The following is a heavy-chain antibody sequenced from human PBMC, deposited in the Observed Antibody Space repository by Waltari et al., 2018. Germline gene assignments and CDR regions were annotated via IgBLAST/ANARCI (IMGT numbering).Heavy chain of an antibody. D-gene: IGHD2-15*01. CDR1: GGTFSSYA. CDR3: AWLLLGDAFDI. Sequence: QVQLVQSGDEVKKPGSSVKVPCKASGGTFSSYAISWGRQAPGQGLEWMGGIIPIVGTANFAQKFQGRVTITADESTSTADMELSSRGSEDTAVYYCAWLLLGDAFDIWGQGTMVTVSS. J-gene: IGHJ3*02. V-gene: IGHV1-69*01. CDR2: IIPIVGTA.